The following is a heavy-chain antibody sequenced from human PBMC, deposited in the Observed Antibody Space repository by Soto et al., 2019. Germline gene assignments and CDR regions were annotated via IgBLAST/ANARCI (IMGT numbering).Heavy chain of an antibody. J-gene: IGHJ4*02. CDR1: GGTFSSYA. CDR2: IIPIFGTA. D-gene: IGHD6-6*01. CDR3: ARDGPERYSSSSFDY. Sequence: SVKVSCKASGGTFSSYAISWVRQAPGQGLEWMGGIIPIFGTANYAQKFQGRVTITADESTSTAYMELSSLRSEDTAVYYCARDGPERYSSSSFDYWGQGTPVTVSS. V-gene: IGHV1-69*13.